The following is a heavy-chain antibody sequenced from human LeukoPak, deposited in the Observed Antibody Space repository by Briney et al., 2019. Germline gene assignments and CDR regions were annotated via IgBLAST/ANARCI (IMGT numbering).Heavy chain of an antibody. CDR2: IYYSGST. CDR1: GYSISSGYY. V-gene: IGHV4-38-2*01. Sequence: ASETLSLTCAVSGYSISSGYYWGWIRQPPGKGLEWIGSIYYSGSTYYNPSLKRRVTISVDTSKNQCSLKLSSVTAADTAVYYCARQVDTAINYWGQGTLVTVPS. D-gene: IGHD5-18*01. CDR3: ARQVDTAINY. J-gene: IGHJ4*02.